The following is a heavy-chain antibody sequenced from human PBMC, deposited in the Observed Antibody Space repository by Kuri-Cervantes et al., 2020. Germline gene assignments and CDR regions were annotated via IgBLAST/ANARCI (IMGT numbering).Heavy chain of an antibody. Sequence: SETLSLTCAVSGYSISSGYYWGWIRQPPGKGLEWIGYIYYSGSTNYNPSLKSRVTISVDTSKNQFSLKLSSVTAADTAVYYCARTPARVTMVQGVINYYYYMDVWGKGTTVTVSS. J-gene: IGHJ6*03. V-gene: IGHV4-61*01. D-gene: IGHD3-10*01. CDR3: ARTPARVTMVQGVINYYYYMDV. CDR2: IYYSGST. CDR1: GYSISSGYY.